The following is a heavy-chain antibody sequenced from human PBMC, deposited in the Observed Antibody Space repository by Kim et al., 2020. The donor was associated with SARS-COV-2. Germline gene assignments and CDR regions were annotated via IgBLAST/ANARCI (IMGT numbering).Heavy chain of an antibody. CDR3: AKEHYDAFDI. J-gene: IGHJ3*02. V-gene: IGHV3-30*02. Sequence: KKNKAGSMKGRITISRVNSKNTLYLQMNRLRAEGTAVYYCAKEHYDAFDIWGQGTMVTVSS. CDR2: KK.